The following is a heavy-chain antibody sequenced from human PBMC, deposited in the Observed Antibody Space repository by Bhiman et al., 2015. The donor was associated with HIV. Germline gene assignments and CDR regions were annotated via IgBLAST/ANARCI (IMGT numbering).Heavy chain of an antibody. CDR1: GFIFSSYG. Sequence: QVQLVESGGGVVQPGRSLRLSCAASGFIFSSYGMHWVRQAPGKGLEWVAVIWFDGSNKYYADSVKGRFTISRDNSKNTLYLQMNSLRDEDTAVYYCAKWGYDFWSGYYRAVDYWGQGTLVTVSS. J-gene: IGHJ4*02. CDR3: AKWGYDFWSGYYRAVDY. CDR2: IWFDGSNK. V-gene: IGHV3-33*06. D-gene: IGHD3-3*01.